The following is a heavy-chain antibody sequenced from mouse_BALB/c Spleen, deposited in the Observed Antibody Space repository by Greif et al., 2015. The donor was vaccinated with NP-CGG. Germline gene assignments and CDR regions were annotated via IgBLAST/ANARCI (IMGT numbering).Heavy chain of an antibody. V-gene: IGHV2-9*02. J-gene: IGHJ3*01. D-gene: IGHD1-1*01. Sequence: VMLVESGPGLVAPSQSLSITCTVSGFSLTSYGVHWVRQPPGRGLEWLGVIWAGGSTNYNSALMSRLSVSKDNSKSQVFLKMNSLQTDDTAMYYCAREDYYGSSWFAYWGQGTLVTVSA. CDR2: IWAGGST. CDR3: AREDYYGSSWFAY. CDR1: GFSLTSYG.